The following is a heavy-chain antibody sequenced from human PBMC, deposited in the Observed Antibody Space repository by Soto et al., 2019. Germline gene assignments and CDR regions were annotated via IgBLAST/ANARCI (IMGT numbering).Heavy chain of an antibody. CDR2: IYYSGST. J-gene: IGHJ3*02. CDR1: GGSISSGGYY. D-gene: IGHD6-13*01. CDR3: ARESSSWYNDAFHI. V-gene: IGHV4-31*03. Sequence: SETLSLTCTVSGGSISSGGYYWSWIRQHPGKGLEWIGYIYYSGSTYYNPSLKSRVTISVDTSKNQFSLKLSSVTAADTAVYYCARESSSWYNDAFHIWGQGTMVTVSS.